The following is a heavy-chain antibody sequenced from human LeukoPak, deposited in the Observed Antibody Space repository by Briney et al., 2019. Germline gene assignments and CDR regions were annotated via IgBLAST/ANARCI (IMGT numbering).Heavy chain of an antibody. V-gene: IGHV1-24*01. Sequence: ASVKVSCKVSGYTLTELSMHWVRQAPGKGLEWMGGFDPEDGETIYAQKFQGRVTMTEDTSTDTAYMELSSLRSEDTAVYYCATSAAVVPAERGLDAFDIWGQGTMVTVSS. CDR2: FDPEDGET. D-gene: IGHD2-2*01. CDR3: ATSAAVVPAERGLDAFDI. J-gene: IGHJ3*02. CDR1: GYTLTELS.